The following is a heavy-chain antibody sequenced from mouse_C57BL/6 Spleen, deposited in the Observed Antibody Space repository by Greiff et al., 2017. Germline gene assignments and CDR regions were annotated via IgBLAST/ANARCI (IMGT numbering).Heavy chain of an antibody. Sequence: QVQLQQPGAELVRPGSSVKLSCKASGYTFTSYWMDWVKQRPGQGLEWIGNIYPSDSETHYNQKFKDKATLTVDKSSSTAYMQLSSLTSEDSAVYYCARPYYDGSSRYWYFDVWGTGTTVTVAS. V-gene: IGHV1-61*01. CDR3: ARPYYDGSSRYWYFDV. J-gene: IGHJ1*03. D-gene: IGHD1-1*01. CDR1: GYTFTSYW. CDR2: IYPSDSET.